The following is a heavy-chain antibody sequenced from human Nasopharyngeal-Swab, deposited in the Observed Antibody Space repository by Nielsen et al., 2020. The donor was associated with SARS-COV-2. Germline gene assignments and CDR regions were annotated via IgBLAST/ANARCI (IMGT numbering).Heavy chain of an antibody. J-gene: IGHJ3*02. CDR2: LYTDGITA. CDR3: ARDRSPSYYYDSSGHSDAFDI. Sequence: GGSLRLSCAASGFTFSSYWIHWVRQAPGKGLVWVSRLYTDGITANYADSVKGRFTISRDNANNTVYLQMNSLRAEDTAVYCCARDRSPSYYYDSSGHSDAFDIWGQGTMVTVSS. V-gene: IGHV3-74*01. CDR1: GFTFSSYW. D-gene: IGHD3-22*01.